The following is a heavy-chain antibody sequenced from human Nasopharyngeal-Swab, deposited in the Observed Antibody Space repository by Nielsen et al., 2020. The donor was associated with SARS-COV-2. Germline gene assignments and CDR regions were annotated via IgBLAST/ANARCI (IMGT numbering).Heavy chain of an antibody. CDR2: IIPFFGTP. V-gene: IGHV1-69*13. CDR3: ASRTAVNSGWGFDAFDI. J-gene: IGHJ3*02. Sequence: SVKVSCKVSGGIFSSFDITWVRQAPGQGLERMGGIIPFFGTPKYAQKFQGRVTINADESTSTAYMELSSLRSEDTAVYYCASRTAVNSGWGFDAFDIWGQGTMVTVSS. D-gene: IGHD6-19*01. CDR1: GGIFSSFD.